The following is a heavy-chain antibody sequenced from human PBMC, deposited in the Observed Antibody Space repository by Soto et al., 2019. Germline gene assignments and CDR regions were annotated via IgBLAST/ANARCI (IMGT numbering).Heavy chain of an antibody. D-gene: IGHD2-2*01. J-gene: IGHJ6*02. CDR3: ARKALIVLVPAATRGYYYYGMDV. CDR1: GGTFSSYA. V-gene: IGHV1-69*12. CDR2: IIPIFGTA. Sequence: QVQLVQSGAEVKKPGSSVKVSCKGSGGTFSSYAISWVRQAPGQGLEWTGGIIPIFGTANYAQKFQGRVTITADESTSTAYMELSSLRSEDTAVYYCARKALIVLVPAATRGYYYYGMDVWGQGTTVTVSS.